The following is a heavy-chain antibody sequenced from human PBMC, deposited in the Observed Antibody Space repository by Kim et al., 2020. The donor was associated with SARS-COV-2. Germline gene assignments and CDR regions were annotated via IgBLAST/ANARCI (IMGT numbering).Heavy chain of an antibody. CDR3: TRDVHYRTDV. CDR2: INQDGGGT. CDR1: GFVFRNYW. J-gene: IGHJ6*02. D-gene: IGHD1-26*01. Sequence: GGSLRLSCAASGFVFRNYWMHWVCQAPGEGLLWVSRINQDGGGTTYADSVKRRFTISRDNAKNTVYLQMNSLRAADAAVHYCTRDVHYRTDVWGQETSVT. V-gene: IGHV3-74*01.